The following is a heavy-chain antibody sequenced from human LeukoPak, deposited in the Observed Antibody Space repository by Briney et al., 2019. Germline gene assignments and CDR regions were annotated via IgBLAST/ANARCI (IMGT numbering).Heavy chain of an antibody. CDR1: GYTFTSYG. CDR3: ARDGYCSSTSCTHAESWNNWFDP. Sequence: GASVKVSCKASGYTFTSYGISWVRQAPGQGLEWMGWISAYNGNTNYAQKLQGRVTMTTDTSTSTAYMELRSLRSDDTAVYYCARDGYCSSTSCTHAESWNNWFDPWGQGTLVTGSS. V-gene: IGHV1-18*01. CDR2: ISAYNGNT. J-gene: IGHJ5*02. D-gene: IGHD2-2*03.